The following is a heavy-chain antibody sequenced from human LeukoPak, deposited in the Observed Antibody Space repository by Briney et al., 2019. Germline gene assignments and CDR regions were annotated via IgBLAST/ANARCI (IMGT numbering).Heavy chain of an antibody. CDR2: IDNRRST. CDR3: RRYSYWGFQ. V-gene: IGHV4-34*01. Sequence: TLSLTCTVSGGAFTSYFCHSIRQPSGKGLEWLADIDNRRSTQYNPSLRGRGTISVETSRIHVALRLVSVSAADAAVYCCRRYSYWGFQWGPGTLVTVSS. CDR1: GGAFTSYF. J-gene: IGHJ4*02. D-gene: IGHD3-16*01.